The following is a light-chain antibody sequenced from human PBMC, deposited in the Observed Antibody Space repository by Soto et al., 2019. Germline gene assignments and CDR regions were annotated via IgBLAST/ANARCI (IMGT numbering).Light chain of an antibody. J-gene: IGKJ4*01. Sequence: IVMTQSPDSLAVSLGERATLRCRSSQSIFSRSSNKNYLAWYHQKPGQPPKLLINWASIREPGVPDRFSGSGFGADFTLTITNLQAEDVGVYYCQRHLDNPLAFGGVTKVEI. V-gene: IGKV4-1*01. CDR2: WAS. CDR3: QRHLDNPLA. CDR1: QSIFSRSSNKNY.